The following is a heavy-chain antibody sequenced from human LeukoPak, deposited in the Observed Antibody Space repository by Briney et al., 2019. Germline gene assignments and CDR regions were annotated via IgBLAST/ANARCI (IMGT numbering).Heavy chain of an antibody. CDR2: ISGNAANT. V-gene: IGHV3-23*01. Sequence: GGSLRLSCAASGFTFSGYGMHWVRQAPGKGLEWVSSISGNAANTYFADSVKGRFTISRDNSKNTLYLQMNSLRAEDTAVYYCAKDRSGYDSYYYYMDVWGKGTTVTVSS. CDR3: AKDRSGYDSYYYYMDV. J-gene: IGHJ6*03. D-gene: IGHD5-12*01. CDR1: GFTFSGYG.